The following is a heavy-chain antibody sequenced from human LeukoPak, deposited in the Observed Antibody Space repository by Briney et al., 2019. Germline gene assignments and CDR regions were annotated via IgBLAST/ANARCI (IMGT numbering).Heavy chain of an antibody. V-gene: IGHV1-8*01. CDR3: AREFRETYYYGSGKGFDY. Sequence: ASVKVSCKASGYTFTSYDINWVRQATGQGLEWMGRMNPNSGNTGYAQKFQGRVTMTRNTSISTAYMELSSLRSEDTAVYYCAREFRETYYYGSGKGFDYWGQGTLVTVSS. J-gene: IGHJ4*02. D-gene: IGHD3-10*01. CDR1: GYTFTSYD. CDR2: MNPNSGNT.